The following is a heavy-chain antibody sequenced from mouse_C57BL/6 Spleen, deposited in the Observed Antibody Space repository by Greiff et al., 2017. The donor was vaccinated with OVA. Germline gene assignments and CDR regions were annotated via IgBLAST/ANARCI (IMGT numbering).Heavy chain of an antibody. D-gene: IGHD3-2*02. CDR2: IYPGDGDT. J-gene: IGHJ4*01. CDR3: AQDRQATKAMDY. V-gene: IGHV1-82*01. Sequence: QVQLQQSGPELVKPGASVKISCKASGYAFSSSWMNWVKQRPGKGLEWIGRIYPGDGDTNYNGKFKGKATLTADKSSSTAYMELRSLTSEDSAVYFCAQDRQATKAMDYWGQGTSVTVSS. CDR1: GYAFSSSW.